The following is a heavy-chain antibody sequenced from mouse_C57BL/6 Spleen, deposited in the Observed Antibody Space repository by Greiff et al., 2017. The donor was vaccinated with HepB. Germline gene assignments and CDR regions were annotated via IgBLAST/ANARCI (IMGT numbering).Heavy chain of an antibody. V-gene: IGHV7-1*01. J-gene: IGHJ1*03. Sequence: DVMLVESGGGLVQSGRSLRLSCATSGFTFSDFYMEWVRQAPGKGLEWIAASRNKANDYTTEYSASVKGRFIVSRDTSQSILYLQMNALRAEDTAIYYCARDAGRGGYFDVWGTGTTVTVSS. CDR2: SRNKANDYTT. CDR1: GFTFSDFY. CDR3: ARDAGRGGYFDV.